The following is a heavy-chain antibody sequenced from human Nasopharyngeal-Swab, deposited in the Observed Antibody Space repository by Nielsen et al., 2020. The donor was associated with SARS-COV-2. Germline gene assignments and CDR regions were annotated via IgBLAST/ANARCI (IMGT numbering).Heavy chain of an antibody. Sequence: WIRQPPGKGLERIGEINHSGSTNYNPSLKSRVTISVDTSKNQFSLKLSSVTAADTAVYYCARGRDYGDYVDYFDYWGQGTLVTVSS. D-gene: IGHD4-17*01. CDR2: INHSGST. V-gene: IGHV4-34*01. CDR3: ARGRDYGDYVDYFDY. J-gene: IGHJ4*02.